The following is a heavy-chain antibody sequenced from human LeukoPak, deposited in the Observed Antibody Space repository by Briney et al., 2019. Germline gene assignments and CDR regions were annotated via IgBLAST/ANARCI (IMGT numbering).Heavy chain of an antibody. CDR2: TSYDGSNK. CDR1: GFTFSSYA. Sequence: GGSLRLSCAASGFTFSSYAMHWVRQAPGKGLEWVAVTSYDGSNKYYADSVKGRFTISRDNSKNTLYLQMNSLRAENTAVYYCARLGVHEDLTGYYNDWFDPWGQGTLVTVSS. V-gene: IGHV3-30-3*01. J-gene: IGHJ5*02. D-gene: IGHD3-9*01. CDR3: ARLGVHEDLTGYYNDWFDP.